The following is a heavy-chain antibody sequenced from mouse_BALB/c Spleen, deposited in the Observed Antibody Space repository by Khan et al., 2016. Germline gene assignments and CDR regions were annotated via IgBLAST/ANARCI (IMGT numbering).Heavy chain of an antibody. CDR3: ARSIAALFDY. J-gene: IGHJ2*01. V-gene: IGHV1-7*01. CDR1: GYTFTSYW. D-gene: IGHD2-3*01. Sequence: QIQLVQSGAELAKPGASVKMSCKASGYTFTSYWMHWVKQRPGQGLEWIGYINPSTGYTEYNQKFKDKATLTADKSSSTAYMQLSSLTSEDSAVYYCARSIAALFDYWGQGTTLTVSS. CDR2: INPSTGYT.